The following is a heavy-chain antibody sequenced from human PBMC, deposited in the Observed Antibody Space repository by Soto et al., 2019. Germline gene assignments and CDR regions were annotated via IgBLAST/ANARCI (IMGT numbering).Heavy chain of an antibody. V-gene: IGHV3-9*01. CDR1: GVTFDDFA. CDR3: VKGRGSYEVKFGMDV. D-gene: IGHD6-25*01. CDR2: VDWNSGST. Sequence: GGSTRLSCAACGVTFDDFAMDWVRQDPGKGLEWVSGVDWNSGSTAYADSVKGRFTISRDNARNSLYLQMNSLRAEDTALYYCVKGRGSYEVKFGMDVWGQGTTVTVSS. J-gene: IGHJ6*02.